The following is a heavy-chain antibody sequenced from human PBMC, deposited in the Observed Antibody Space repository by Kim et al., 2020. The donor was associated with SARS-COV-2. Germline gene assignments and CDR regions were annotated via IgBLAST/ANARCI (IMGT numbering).Heavy chain of an antibody. J-gene: IGHJ5*02. D-gene: IGHD3-22*01. V-gene: IGHV1-18*01. Sequence: ASVKVSCKASGYTFTDYHIFWVRQAPGQGLEWMGWISGYNGNTYYAEKFRGRVTMTTDTFTSTAFMELRGLGSDDTAVYYCARDRIVGGAGFDPWGQG. CDR3: ARDRIVGGAGFDP. CDR2: ISGYNGNT. CDR1: GYTFTDYH.